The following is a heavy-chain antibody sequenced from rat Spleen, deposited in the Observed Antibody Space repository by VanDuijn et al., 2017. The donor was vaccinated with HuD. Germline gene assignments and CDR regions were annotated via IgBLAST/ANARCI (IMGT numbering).Heavy chain of an antibody. CDR2: ISNAGGST. CDR1: GFTFNKYW. D-gene: IGHD1-4*01. J-gene: IGHJ2*01. V-gene: IGHV5-31*01. CDR3: TRETRGYFDY. Sequence: EVQLVESGGGLVQPGRSLKLACVASGFTFNKYWMTWIRQAPGKWLEWVASISNAGGSTYYPDSVKGRFTISRDNAKSTLYLQMNSLRSEDMATYYCTRETRGYFDYWGQGVMVTVSS.